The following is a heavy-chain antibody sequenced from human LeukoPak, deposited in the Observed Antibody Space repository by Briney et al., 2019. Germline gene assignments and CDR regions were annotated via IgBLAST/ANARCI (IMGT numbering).Heavy chain of an antibody. CDR1: GYTFTSYD. CDR2: MNPNSGNT. J-gene: IGHJ6*02. CDR3: ARVLYYYDSSGYLYTYYYYGMDV. Sequence: ASVKVSCKASGYTFTSYDINWVRQATGQGLEWMGWMNPNSGNTGYAQKFQGRVTMTRNTSISTAYMELSSLRSEDTAVYYCARVLYYYDSSGYLYTYYYYGMDVWGQGTTVTVSS. D-gene: IGHD3-22*01. V-gene: IGHV1-8*01.